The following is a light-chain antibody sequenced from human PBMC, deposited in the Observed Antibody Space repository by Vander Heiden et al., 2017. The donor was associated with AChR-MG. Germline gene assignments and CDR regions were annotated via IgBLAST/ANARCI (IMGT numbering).Light chain of an antibody. CDR3: QQYNT. CDR1: QSVSSN. Sequence: EIVMTQSPATLSVSPGERATLPCRASQSVSSNLAWYQQKPGQAPRLLIYGAATRATGIPARFSGSGSGTEFTLTISSLQSEDFAVYDCQQYNTFGQGTKLEIK. CDR2: GAA. V-gene: IGKV3-15*01. J-gene: IGKJ2*01.